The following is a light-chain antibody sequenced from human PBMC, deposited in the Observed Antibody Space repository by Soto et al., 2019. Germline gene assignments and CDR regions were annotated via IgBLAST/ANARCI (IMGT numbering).Light chain of an antibody. CDR1: SSDVGGYNY. Sequence: QSVLPQPASVSGSPGQSITISCTGTSSDVGGYNYVSWYQQHPGKAPKLMIYEVSNRPSGVSNRFSGSKSGNTASLTISGLQAEVEADYYCSSYTSSSTLVVCGGGTQLTGL. V-gene: IGLV2-14*01. CDR2: EVS. J-gene: IGLJ2*01. CDR3: SSYTSSSTLVV.